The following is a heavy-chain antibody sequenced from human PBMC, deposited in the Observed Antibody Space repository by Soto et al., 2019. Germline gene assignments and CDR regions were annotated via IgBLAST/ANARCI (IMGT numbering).Heavy chain of an antibody. CDR2: ISGSGGST. CDR3: AKDYTRELLRRYNWFDP. CDR1: GFTFSSYA. D-gene: IGHD1-26*01. J-gene: IGHJ5*02. V-gene: IGHV3-23*01. Sequence: QTGGSLRLSCAASGFTFSSYAMSWVRQAPGKGLEWVSAISGSGGSTYYADSVKGRFTISRDNSKNTLYLQMNSLRAEDTAVYYCAKDYTRELLRRYNWFDPWGQGTLVTVSS.